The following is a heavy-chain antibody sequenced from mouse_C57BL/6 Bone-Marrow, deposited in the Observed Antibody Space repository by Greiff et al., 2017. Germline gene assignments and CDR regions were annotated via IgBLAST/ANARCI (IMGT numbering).Heavy chain of an antibody. J-gene: IGHJ2*01. CDR1: GYTFTDYY. V-gene: IGHV1-76*01. Sequence: QVQLKQSGAELVRPGASVKLSCKASGYTFTDYYINWVKQRPGQGLEWIARIYPGSGNTYYNEKFKGKATLTAEKSSSTAYMQLSSLTSEDSAVYFCARGLANPFDYWGQGTTLTVSS. D-gene: IGHD3-3*01. CDR3: ARGLANPFDY. CDR2: IYPGSGNT.